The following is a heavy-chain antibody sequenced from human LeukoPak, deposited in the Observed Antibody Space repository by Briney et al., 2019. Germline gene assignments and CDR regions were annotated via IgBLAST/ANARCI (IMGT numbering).Heavy chain of an antibody. D-gene: IGHD3-22*01. Sequence: ASVKVSCKASGYTFTSYDINWVRQATGQGLEWMGWMNPNSGNTGYAQKFQGRVTMTTNTSISTAYMELSSLRSEDTAVYYCARTDYYDSSGYYYVGSPYWGQGTLVTVSS. CDR1: GYTFTSYD. CDR3: ARTDYYDSSGYYYVGSPY. V-gene: IGHV1-8*01. CDR2: MNPNSGNT. J-gene: IGHJ4*02.